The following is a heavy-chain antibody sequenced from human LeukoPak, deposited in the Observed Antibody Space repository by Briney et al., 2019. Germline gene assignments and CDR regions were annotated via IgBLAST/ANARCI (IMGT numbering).Heavy chain of an antibody. CDR1: GFTFSNYV. Sequence: GGSLRLSCAASGFTFSNYVMHWVRQAPGKGPEWVSTIDGSGTRTFYALSFNGRFIISRDNSMNTLYLQMDGLRAEDTAVYYCARDRGGYSTDFDWWGQEALVTVSS. D-gene: IGHD5-12*01. J-gene: IGHJ4*02. CDR3: ARDRGGYSTDFDW. V-gene: IGHV3-23*01. CDR2: IDGSGTRT.